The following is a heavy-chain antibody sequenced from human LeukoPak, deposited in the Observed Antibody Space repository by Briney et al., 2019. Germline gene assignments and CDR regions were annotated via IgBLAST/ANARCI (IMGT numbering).Heavy chain of an antibody. Sequence: GASVNVSCKASGYTFTGYYMHWVRQAPGQGLEWMGWINPNRGGTNYAQKFQGRVTTTRDTSISTAYMELSRLRSDDTAVYYCARDRVRRRDSYDILTGYWWDAFDIWGQGTMVTVSS. J-gene: IGHJ3*02. V-gene: IGHV1-2*02. CDR3: ARDRVRRRDSYDILTGYWWDAFDI. CDR2: INPNRGGT. CDR1: GYTFTGYY. D-gene: IGHD3-9*01.